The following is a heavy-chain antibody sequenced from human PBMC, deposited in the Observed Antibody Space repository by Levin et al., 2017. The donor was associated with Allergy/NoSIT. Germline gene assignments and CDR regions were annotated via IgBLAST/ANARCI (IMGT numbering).Heavy chain of an antibody. D-gene: IGHD4-17*01. CDR2: IYTSGST. J-gene: IGHJ2*01. CDR3: ARVSRKTTVTTVYWYFDL. CDR1: GGSISSYY. V-gene: IGHV4-4*07. Sequence: SETLSLTCTVSGGSISSYYWSWIRQPAGKGLEWIGRIYTSGSTNYNPSLKSRVTMSVDTSKNQFSLKLSSVTAADTAVYYCARVSRKTTVTTVYWYFDLWGRGTLVTVSS.